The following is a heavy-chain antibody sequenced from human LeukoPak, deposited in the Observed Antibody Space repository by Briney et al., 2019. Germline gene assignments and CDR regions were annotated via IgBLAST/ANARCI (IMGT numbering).Heavy chain of an antibody. CDR1: GGSISSSSYY. V-gene: IGHV4-39*07. CDR3: ARDQGGYYYDSSGYPDY. J-gene: IGHJ4*02. CDR2: IYYSGST. Sequence: SETLSLTCTVSGGSISSSSYYWGWIRQPPGKGLEWIGSIYYSGSTHYNPSLKSRVTISVDTSKNQFSLKLSSVTAADTAVYYCARDQGGYYYDSSGYPDYWGQGTLVTVSS. D-gene: IGHD3-22*01.